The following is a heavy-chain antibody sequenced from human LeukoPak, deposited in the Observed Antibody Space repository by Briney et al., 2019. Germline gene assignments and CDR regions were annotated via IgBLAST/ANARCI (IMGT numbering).Heavy chain of an antibody. D-gene: IGHD3-3*01. CDR3: ARGTRYYDFWSGLGFDI. Sequence: SETLSLTCTVSGGSVSSGSYYRSWIRQPPGKGLEWIGYIYYSGSTNYNPSLKSRVTISVDTSKNQFSLKLSSVTAADTAVYYCARGTRYYDFWSGLGFDIWGQGTMVTVSS. V-gene: IGHV4-61*01. CDR1: GGSVSSGSYY. J-gene: IGHJ3*02. CDR2: IYYSGST.